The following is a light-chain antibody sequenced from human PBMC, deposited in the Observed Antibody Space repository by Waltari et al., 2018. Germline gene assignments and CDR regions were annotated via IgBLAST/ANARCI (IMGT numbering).Light chain of an antibody. CDR1: SSDVGGYNY. CDR3: SSYAGSNNWV. J-gene: IGLJ3*02. CDR2: DVS. Sequence: QSALTQPPSASGSPGQSVTISCTGTSSDVGGYNYVSWYQQHPGKAPKRLIYDVSKRRSGVPDRYSGSKSGNTASLTVSGLQAEDEADYYCSSYAGSNNWVFGGGTKLTVL. V-gene: IGLV2-8*01.